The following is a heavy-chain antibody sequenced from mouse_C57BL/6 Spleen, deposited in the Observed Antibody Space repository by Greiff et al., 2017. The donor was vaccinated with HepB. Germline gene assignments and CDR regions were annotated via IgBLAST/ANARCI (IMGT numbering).Heavy chain of an antibody. CDR3: ASNYGFAY. CDR2: ISSGSSTI. V-gene: IGHV5-17*01. Sequence: VQLKESGGGLVKPGGSLKLSCAASGFTFSDYGMHWVRQAPEKGLEWVAYISSGSSTIYYADTVKGRFTISRDNAKNTLFLQMTSLRSEDTAMYYCASNYGFAYWGQGTLVTVSA. J-gene: IGHJ3*01. D-gene: IGHD2-1*01. CDR1: GFTFSDYG.